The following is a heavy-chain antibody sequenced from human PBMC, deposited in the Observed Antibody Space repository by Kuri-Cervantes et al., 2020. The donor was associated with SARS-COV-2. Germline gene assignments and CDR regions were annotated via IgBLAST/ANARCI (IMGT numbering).Heavy chain of an antibody. D-gene: IGHD4-17*01. J-gene: IGHJ6*03. Sequence: SETLSLTCAVYGGSFSGYYWSWIRQPLGKGLEWIGEINHSGSTNYNPSLKSRVTISVDTSKNQFSLKLSSVTAADTAVYYCARVVLSRLTTVTNYYYYYYYMDVWGKGTTVTVSS. CDR3: ARVVLSRLTTVTNYYYYYYYMDV. V-gene: IGHV4-34*01. CDR2: INHSGST. CDR1: GGSFSGYY.